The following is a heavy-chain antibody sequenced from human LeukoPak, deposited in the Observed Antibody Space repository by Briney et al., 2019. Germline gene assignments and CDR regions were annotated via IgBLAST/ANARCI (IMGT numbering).Heavy chain of an antibody. CDR1: GGSFSGYY. V-gene: IGHV4-34*01. CDR3: ARGDLPGGY. J-gene: IGHJ4*02. Sequence: SETLSLTCAVYGGSFSGYYWSWIRQPPGKGLEWIGEINHSGSTNYNPSLKSRVTISVDTSKNQFSLKLSSVTAADTAVYYCARGDLPGGYWGQGTLVTVSS. D-gene: IGHD3-10*01. CDR2: INHSGST.